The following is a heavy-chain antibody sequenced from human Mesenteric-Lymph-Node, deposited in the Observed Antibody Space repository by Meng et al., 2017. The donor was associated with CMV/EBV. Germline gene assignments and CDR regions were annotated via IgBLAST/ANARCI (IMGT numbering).Heavy chain of an antibody. CDR2: IYYSGST. CDR3: ARDHGDYFDY. Sequence: LTCTVSAGSISSGAYYWSRIRQHPGKGLEWIGYIYYSGSTYYNPSLKSRVTISVDTSKNQFSLKLSSVTAADTAVYYCARDHGDYFDYWGQGTLVTVSS. CDR1: AGSISSGAYY. D-gene: IGHD4-17*01. J-gene: IGHJ4*02. V-gene: IGHV4-31*03.